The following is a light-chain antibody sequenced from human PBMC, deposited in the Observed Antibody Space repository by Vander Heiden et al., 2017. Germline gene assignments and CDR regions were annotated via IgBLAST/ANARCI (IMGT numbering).Light chain of an antibody. CDR2: AAS. V-gene: IGKV3-15*01. CDR1: QSVSNN. CDR3: QQYNNWPPLT. J-gene: IGKJ4*01. Sequence: EIVMTQSPATLSVSPGERATLSCRASQSVSNNLAWYQQKPGQAPRLLIYAASTRATNIPTRFSGSGSGTEFTLTISSLQSEDFAVYYCQQYNNWPPLTFGGGTKVEIK.